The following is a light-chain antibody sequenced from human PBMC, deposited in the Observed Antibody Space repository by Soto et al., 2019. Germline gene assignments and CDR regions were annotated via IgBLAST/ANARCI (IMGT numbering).Light chain of an antibody. CDR1: QTISNTY. J-gene: IGKJ3*01. CDR2: GAS. CDR3: QTYGRTVFT. V-gene: IGKV3-20*01. Sequence: EIVLTQSPGTLSLSAGEGATLSCRASQTISNTYLAWYQQKPGQTPRLLIYGASSRATGIPDRFSGSGSGIDFTITISGLEPEGFAEYYWQTYGRTVFTFGPGTKVDIK.